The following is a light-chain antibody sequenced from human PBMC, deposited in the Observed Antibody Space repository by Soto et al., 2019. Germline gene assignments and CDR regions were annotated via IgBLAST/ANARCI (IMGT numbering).Light chain of an antibody. CDR2: LNSDGSH. Sequence: QTVVTQSPSASASLGASVKLTCTLSSGHSSYAIAWHQQEPEKGPRYLMKLNSDGSHTKGDGIPDRFSGSSSRAERYLTISSLQSADEADYYCQTWGTGIGVFGGGTKLTVL. V-gene: IGLV4-69*01. CDR3: QTWGTGIGV. CDR1: SGHSSYA. J-gene: IGLJ3*02.